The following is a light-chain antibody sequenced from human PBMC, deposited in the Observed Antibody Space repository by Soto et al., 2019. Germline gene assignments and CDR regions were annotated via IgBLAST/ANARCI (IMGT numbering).Light chain of an antibody. J-gene: IGKJ1*01. CDR2: DAS. V-gene: IGKV1-5*01. CDR3: QQYNSYSWT. CDR1: QTISSW. Sequence: EIQVTESPSARSESVGDTVTIKCRASQTISSWLAWYQQKQGKPPKLLIYDASSLASGVPSRFSGSRSGTEFTLPLSRLQPDDFVTYYCQQYNSYSWTFGQGTKVDIK.